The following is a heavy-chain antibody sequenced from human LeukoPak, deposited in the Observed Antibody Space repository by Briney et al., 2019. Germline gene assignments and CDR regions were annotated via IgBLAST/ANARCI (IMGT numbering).Heavy chain of an antibody. V-gene: IGHV3-30*02. CDR2: IRYDGSNK. Sequence: GGSLRLSCAASGFTFSSYGMHWVRQAPGKGLEWVAFIRYDGSNKYYADSVKGRFTISRDNSKNTLYLQMNSLRAEDTAVYYCAKIPLRYFDWREFDPWGQGTPVTVSS. CDR1: GFTFSSYG. D-gene: IGHD3-9*01. J-gene: IGHJ5*02. CDR3: AKIPLRYFDWREFDP.